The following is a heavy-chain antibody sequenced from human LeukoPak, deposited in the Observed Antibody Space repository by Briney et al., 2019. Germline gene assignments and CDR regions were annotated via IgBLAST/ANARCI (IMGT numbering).Heavy chain of an antibody. Sequence: PSETLSLTCTVSGGSISSYYWSWIRQPPGKGLEWIGYIYYSGSTNYNPSLKSRVTISVDTSKNQFSLKLSSVTAADTAVYYCARLLLRYFDLNSAGGWFDPWGQGTLVTVSS. CDR3: ARLLLRYFDLNSAGGWFDP. V-gene: IGHV4-59*08. D-gene: IGHD3-9*01. J-gene: IGHJ5*02. CDR2: IYYSGST. CDR1: GGSISSYY.